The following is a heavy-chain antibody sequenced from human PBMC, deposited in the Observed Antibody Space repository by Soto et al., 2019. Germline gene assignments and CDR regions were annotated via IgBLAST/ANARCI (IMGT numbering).Heavy chain of an antibody. Sequence: VASVKVSCKASGGTFSSYAISWVRQAPGQGLEWMGGIIPIFGTANYAQKFQGRVTITADKSTSTAYMELSSLRSEDTAVYYCARKIYSTLRNNWFDPWSQGTLVTVSS. J-gene: IGHJ5*02. D-gene: IGHD5-18*01. V-gene: IGHV1-69*06. CDR2: IIPIFGTA. CDR3: ARKIYSTLRNNWFDP. CDR1: GGTFSSYA.